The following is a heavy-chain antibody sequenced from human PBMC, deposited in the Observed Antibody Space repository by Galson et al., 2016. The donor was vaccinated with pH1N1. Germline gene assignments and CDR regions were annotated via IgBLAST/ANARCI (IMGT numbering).Heavy chain of an antibody. J-gene: IGHJ4*02. V-gene: IGHV1-18*04. D-gene: IGHD3-3*01. CDR2: INAYSGST. CDR1: GYTFSNYA. CDR3: ARIFERSGPYTGAARGFDS. Sequence: SVKVSCKASGYTFSNYAFNWVRQAPGQGLEWMGWINAYSGSTNFSQKFQGRLTMTTGTSTSTAYLELRSLKSDDTALYYCARIFERSGPYTGAARGFDSWGQGTLVTVSS.